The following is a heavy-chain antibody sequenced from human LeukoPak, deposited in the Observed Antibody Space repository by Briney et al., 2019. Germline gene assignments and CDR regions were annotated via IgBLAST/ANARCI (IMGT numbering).Heavy chain of an antibody. Sequence: GGSLRLSCAASGFTFSSYAMTWVRQAPGKGLEWVSSIRGSGDGTSYADSVKGRFTMSRDNSKNTLYLQVNSLRAEDTAIYYCGRDPNGDYVGAFDFWGQGTLVTVSS. D-gene: IGHD4-17*01. V-gene: IGHV3-23*01. J-gene: IGHJ3*01. CDR3: GRDPNGDYVGAFDF. CDR1: GFTFSSYA. CDR2: IRGSGDGT.